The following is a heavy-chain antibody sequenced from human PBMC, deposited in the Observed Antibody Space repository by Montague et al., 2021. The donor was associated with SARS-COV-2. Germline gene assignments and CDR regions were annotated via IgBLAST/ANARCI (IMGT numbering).Heavy chain of an antibody. Sequence: SETLSLTYAVHGGSFSTYSWNWIRQPPGKGLEWIGEIHHGGSTNYNPSLKSRVTISADTSKNQFSLKLTSVAAADTAVYYCARLSDGVVPSPILGVGPYYSYYYMDVWGKGTTVTVSS. V-gene: IGHV4-34*01. D-gene: IGHD2-2*02. CDR3: ARLSDGVVPSPILGVGPYYSYYYMDV. CDR2: IHHGGST. J-gene: IGHJ6*03. CDR1: GGSFSTYS.